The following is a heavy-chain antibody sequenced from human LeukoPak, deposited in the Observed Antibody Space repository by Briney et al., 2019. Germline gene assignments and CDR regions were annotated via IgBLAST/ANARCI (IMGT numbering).Heavy chain of an antibody. J-gene: IGHJ6*03. CDR3: ARGPIVVVTATHYYYYYMDV. CDR2: IIPIFGTA. D-gene: IGHD2-21*02. V-gene: IGHV1-69*13. CDR1: VGTFSSYA. Sequence: GASVKVSCKASVGTFSSYAISWVRQAPGQGLEWMGGIIPIFGTANYAQKFQGRVTITADESTSTAYMEQSSLRSEDTAVYYCARGPIVVVTATHYYYYYMDVWGKGTTVTISS.